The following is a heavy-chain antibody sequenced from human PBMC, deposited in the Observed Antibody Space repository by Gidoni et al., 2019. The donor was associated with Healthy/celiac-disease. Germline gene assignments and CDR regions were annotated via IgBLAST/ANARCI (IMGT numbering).Heavy chain of an antibody. D-gene: IGHD1-26*01. Sequence: QVQLVQSGAEVKKPGASVKVSCKASGYTFTSYYMHWVRQAPGQGLEWMGIINPSGGSTSYAQKFQGRVTMTRDTSTSTVYMELSSLRSEDTAVYYCAREGVGSRYSGSYSYYYGMDVWGQGTTVTVSS. V-gene: IGHV1-46*01. J-gene: IGHJ6*02. CDR3: AREGVGSRYSGSYSYYYGMDV. CDR2: INPSGGST. CDR1: GYTFTSYY.